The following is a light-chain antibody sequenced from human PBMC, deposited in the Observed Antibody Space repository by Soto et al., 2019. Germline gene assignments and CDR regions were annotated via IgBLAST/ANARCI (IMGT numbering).Light chain of an antibody. CDR2: EAS. CDR3: QQRSNWWT. CDR1: QSVNNY. V-gene: IGKV3-11*01. J-gene: IGKJ1*01. Sequence: EIVMTQSPATLSVSPGERATLSCRASQSVNNYLAWYQQRPGQAPRLLIYEASNRATGIPARFSGGGSGTDFTLTISSLEPEDFAVYYCQQRSNWWTFGQGTKVDIK.